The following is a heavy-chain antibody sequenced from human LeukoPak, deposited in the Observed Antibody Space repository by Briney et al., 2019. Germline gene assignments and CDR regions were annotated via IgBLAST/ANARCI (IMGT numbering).Heavy chain of an antibody. CDR2: ISSSGSTI. CDR3: ARKFRPSWYGHFDY. CDR1: GFTFSNYY. Sequence: GGSLRLSCAASGFTFSNYYMSWIRQAPGKGLEWVSYISSSGSTIYYADSVKGRFTISRDNAKNSLYLQMNSLRAEDTAVYYCARKFRPSWYGHFDYWGQGTLVTVSS. D-gene: IGHD6-13*01. V-gene: IGHV3-11*01. J-gene: IGHJ4*02.